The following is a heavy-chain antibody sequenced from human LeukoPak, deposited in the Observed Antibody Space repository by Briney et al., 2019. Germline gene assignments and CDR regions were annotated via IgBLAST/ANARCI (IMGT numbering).Heavy chain of an antibody. J-gene: IGHJ3*02. CDR3: ARVERIAVAGSFGAFDI. CDR1: GYTFTSYA. V-gene: IGHV1-3*01. Sequence: ASVKVSCKASGYTFTSYAMHWVRQAPGQRLEWMGWINAGNGNTKYSQKFQGRVTITRDTSASTAYMELSSLRSEDTAVYYCARVERIAVAGSFGAFDIWGQGTMVTVSS. CDR2: INAGNGNT. D-gene: IGHD6-19*01.